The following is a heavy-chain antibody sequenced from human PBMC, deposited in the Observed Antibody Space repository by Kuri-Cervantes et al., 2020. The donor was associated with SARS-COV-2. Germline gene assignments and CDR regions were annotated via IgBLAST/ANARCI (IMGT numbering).Heavy chain of an antibody. CDR2: ISSSGSTI. V-gene: IGHV3-11*01. CDR1: GFTLSDYY. CDR3: AKVPAEYSSGYFYYYYGMDV. J-gene: IGHJ6*02. Sequence: GGSLRLSCAASGFTLSDYYMSWIRQAPGKGLEWVSDISSSGSTIYYADSVKGRFTISRDNAKNSLYLQMNSLRAEDTAVYYCAKVPAEYSSGYFYYYYGMDVWGQGTLVTVSS. D-gene: IGHD6-19*01.